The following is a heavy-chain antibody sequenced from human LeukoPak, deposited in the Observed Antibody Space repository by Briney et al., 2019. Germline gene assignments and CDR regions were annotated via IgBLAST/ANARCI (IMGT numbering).Heavy chain of an antibody. J-gene: IGHJ6*02. V-gene: IGHV3-11*01. CDR1: GFTFSDYY. CDR2: ISSSGSTI. CDR3: ARGLAVAGYYYGMDV. D-gene: IGHD6-19*01. Sequence: PGGSLRLSCAASGFTFSDYYMSWIRQAPGKGLEWVSYISSSGSTIYYADSVKGRFTISRDNSKNTLYLQMNSLRAEDTAVYYCARGLAVAGYYYGMDVWGQGTTVTVSS.